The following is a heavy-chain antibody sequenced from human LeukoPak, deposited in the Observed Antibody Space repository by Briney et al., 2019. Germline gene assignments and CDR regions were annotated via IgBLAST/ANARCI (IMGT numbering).Heavy chain of an antibody. V-gene: IGHV3-21*01. Sequence: PGGSLRLSCAASGFTFSSYSMNWVRQAPGKGLEWVSSISSSSSYINYADSVKGRFTISRDNAKNSLYLQMNSLRAEDTAVYYCARATDGDYVPYWGQGTLVTVSS. D-gene: IGHD4-17*01. J-gene: IGHJ4*02. CDR3: ARATDGDYVPY. CDR2: ISSSSSYI. CDR1: GFTFSSYS.